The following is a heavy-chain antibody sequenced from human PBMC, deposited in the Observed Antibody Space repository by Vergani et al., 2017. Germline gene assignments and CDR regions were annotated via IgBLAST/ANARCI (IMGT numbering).Heavy chain of an antibody. CDR1: GFTFSSYG. D-gene: IGHD4-17*01. J-gene: IGHJ6*02. Sequence: QVQLVESGGGVVQPGRSLRLSCAASGFTFSSYGMHWVRQAPGKGLEWVAVISYDGSNKYYADSVKGRFTISRDNSKNTLYLQMNSLRAEDTAVYYCARALLLRRGMDVWGQGP. CDR2: ISYDGSNK. V-gene: IGHV3-30*03. CDR3: ARALLLRRGMDV.